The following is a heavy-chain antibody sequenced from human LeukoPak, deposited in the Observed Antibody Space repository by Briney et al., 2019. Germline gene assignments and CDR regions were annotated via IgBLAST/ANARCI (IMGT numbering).Heavy chain of an antibody. Sequence: PGGSLRLSCAASGFTFSSYSMNWVRQAPGKGLEWVSSIGGRSSYIYYADSVKGRFTISRDNAKNSLYLQMNTLRAEDTAVYYCARFPEGSSTWSIDFWGQGTLVTVSS. V-gene: IGHV3-21*01. D-gene: IGHD6-13*01. CDR1: GFTFSSYS. J-gene: IGHJ4*02. CDR2: IGGRSSYI. CDR3: ARFPEGSSTWSIDF.